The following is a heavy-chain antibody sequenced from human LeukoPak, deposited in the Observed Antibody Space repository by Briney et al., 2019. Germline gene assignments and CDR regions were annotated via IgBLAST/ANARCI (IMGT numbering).Heavy chain of an antibody. CDR3: ARVPKDFWSGFPQYYYYMDV. CDR2: INHSGST. Sequence: SETLSLTCTVSGGSISSYYWSWIRQPPGKGLEWIGEINHSGSTNYNPSLKSRVTISVDTSKNQFSLKLSSVTAADTAVYYCARVPKDFWSGFPQYYYYMDVWGKGTTVTVSS. J-gene: IGHJ6*03. CDR1: GGSISSYY. V-gene: IGHV4-34*01. D-gene: IGHD3-3*01.